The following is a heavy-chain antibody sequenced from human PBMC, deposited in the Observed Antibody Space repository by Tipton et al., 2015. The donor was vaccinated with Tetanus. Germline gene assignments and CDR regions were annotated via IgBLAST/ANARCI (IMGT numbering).Heavy chain of an antibody. Sequence: AGLVKPSETLSLTCGVSGGSFSGNYWSWVRQAPGKGLEWIGEINHRGGTMYNPSLKSRVTISGDTSKNQFSLKLTSVTAADTAVYYCARDERYGDSAYWGQGALVTVSS. CDR3: ARDERYGDSAY. J-gene: IGHJ4*02. CDR2: INHRGGT. V-gene: IGHV4-34*01. CDR1: GGSFSGNY. D-gene: IGHD4-17*01.